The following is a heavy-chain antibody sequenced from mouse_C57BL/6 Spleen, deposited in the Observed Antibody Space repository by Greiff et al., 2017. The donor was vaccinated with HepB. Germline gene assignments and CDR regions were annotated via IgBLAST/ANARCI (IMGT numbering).Heavy chain of an antibody. CDR1: GYTFTDHT. D-gene: IGHD1-1*01. CDR3: AREVVAFYWYFDV. CDR2: IYPRDGST. Sequence: VQVVESDAELVKPGASVKISCKVSGYTFTDHTIHWMKQRPEQGLEWIGYIYPRDGSTKYNEKFKGKATLTADKSSSTAYMQLNSLTSEDSAVYFCAREVVAFYWYFDVWGTGTTVTVSS. V-gene: IGHV1-78*01. J-gene: IGHJ1*03.